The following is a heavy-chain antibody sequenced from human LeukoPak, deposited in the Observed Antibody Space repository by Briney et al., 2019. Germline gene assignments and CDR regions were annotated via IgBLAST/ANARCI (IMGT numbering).Heavy chain of an antibody. CDR2: ISSSGSTI. J-gene: IGHJ6*03. CDR3: AELGIAMIGGV. V-gene: IGHV3-48*03. Sequence: GSLRLSSAASGFTFSSYEMNWVRQAPGQELKGGSYISSSGSTISHTDSVKARFTIPRHNANNSLYLQMNRLRAEDTAVYYCAELGIAMIGGVCGKGATGTISS. D-gene: IGHD3-10*02. CDR1: GFTFSSYE.